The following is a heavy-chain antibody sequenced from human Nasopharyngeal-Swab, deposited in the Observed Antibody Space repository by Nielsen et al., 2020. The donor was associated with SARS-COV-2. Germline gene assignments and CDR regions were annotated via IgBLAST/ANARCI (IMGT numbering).Heavy chain of an antibody. Sequence: GVSLKISCAASGFSFSSYAMSWVRQAPGKGLEWVSALSASGGSTYYADSVKGRFTISRDTSKDTLYLHMHSLRAEDSAVYFCAKDLWPPYGMDVWGQGTAVTVSS. CDR1: GFSFSSYA. CDR3: AKDLWPPYGMDV. CDR2: LSASGGST. V-gene: IGHV3-23*01. D-gene: IGHD3-16*01. J-gene: IGHJ6*02.